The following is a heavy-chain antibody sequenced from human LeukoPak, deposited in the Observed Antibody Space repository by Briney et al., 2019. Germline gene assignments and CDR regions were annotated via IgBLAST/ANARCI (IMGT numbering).Heavy chain of an antibody. Sequence: ASVKVSCKAFGYTFTGYYMHWVRQAPGQGLEWMGWINPNSGGTNYAQKFQGRVTMTRDTSISTAYMGLSRLRSDDTAVYYCARSVSGEWVVPAAMLSYFDYWGQGTLVTVSS. D-gene: IGHD2-2*01. CDR2: INPNSGGT. J-gene: IGHJ4*02. V-gene: IGHV1-2*02. CDR1: GYTFTGYY. CDR3: ARSVSGEWVVPAAMLSYFDY.